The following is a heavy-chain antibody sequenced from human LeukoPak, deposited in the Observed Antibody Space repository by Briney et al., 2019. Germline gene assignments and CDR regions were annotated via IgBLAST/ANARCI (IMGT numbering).Heavy chain of an antibody. CDR3: AKVMSGYDSD. CDR2: IKQDGSEK. CDR1: GFTFSSYW. J-gene: IGHJ4*02. V-gene: IGHV3-7*03. D-gene: IGHD5-12*01. Sequence: GGSLRLSCAASGFTFSSYWMTWIRQAPGKGLEWVANIKQDGSEKYYVDSVKGRFTISRDNSKNTLYLQMNSLRAEDTAVYYCAKVMSGYDSDWGQGTLVTVSS.